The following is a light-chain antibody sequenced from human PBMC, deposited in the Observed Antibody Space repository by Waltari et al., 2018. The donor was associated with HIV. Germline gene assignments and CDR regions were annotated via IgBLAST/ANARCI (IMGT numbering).Light chain of an antibody. Sequence: QSVMTQPPSASAPPGQTVTTSCSGSSSNLGTNTLNWYQQLPGTAPKLLIYHNHQRPAGVPDRFSGSKSGTSASLAISGLQSEDEAAYYCAAWDVSLSGLWVFGGGTKLTVL. CDR3: AAWDVSLSGLWV. V-gene: IGLV1-44*01. J-gene: IGLJ3*02. CDR2: HNH. CDR1: SSNLGTNT.